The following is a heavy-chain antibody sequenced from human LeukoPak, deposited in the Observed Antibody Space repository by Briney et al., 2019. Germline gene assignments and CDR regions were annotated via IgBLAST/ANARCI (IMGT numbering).Heavy chain of an antibody. J-gene: IGHJ4*02. CDR2: IGAYNGNT. D-gene: IGHD3-22*01. CDR3: ARDLTHRRNYDNSGYQIVPAF. Sequence: ASVKVSCKASGYTFTSYGISWVRQAPGQGLEWMGWIGAYNGNTNYAQKLQGRVTMTTDTSTSTAYMELRSLRSDDTAVYYCARDLTHRRNYDNSGYQIVPAFWGQGTLVTVSS. CDR1: GYTFTSYG. V-gene: IGHV1-18*01.